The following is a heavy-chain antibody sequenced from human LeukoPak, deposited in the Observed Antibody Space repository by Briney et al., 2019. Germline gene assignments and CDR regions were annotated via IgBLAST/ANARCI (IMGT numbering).Heavy chain of an antibody. CDR1: GDSITGYY. D-gene: IGHD3-22*01. Sequence: SETLSLTCTVSGDSITGYYFTWIRQPPGRGLEWIGYIYYSGSTNYNPSLKSRVTVSLDTSKNQVSLKMSSVTAADTAVYYCARLDSSGYDAFDIWGQGTTVTVSS. CDR3: ARLDSSGYDAFDI. J-gene: IGHJ3*02. CDR2: IYYSGST. V-gene: IGHV4-59*08.